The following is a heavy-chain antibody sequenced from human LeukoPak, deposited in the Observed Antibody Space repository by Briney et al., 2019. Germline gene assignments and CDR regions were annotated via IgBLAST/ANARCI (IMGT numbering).Heavy chain of an antibody. J-gene: IGHJ6*02. CDR3: ARSFCTSVSCPKGHYYYVMDV. V-gene: IGHV3-21*01. D-gene: IGHD2-8*02. CDR1: GFTFSRYA. Sequence: GGSLRLFCAASGFTFSRYAMNWGRQAPEKGLEWVSYISTGGDNTFYADSLKGRFTVSRDNAKNSLFLQMDSLRAEDTAVYYCARSFCTSVSCPKGHYYYVMDVWGQGTTVTVSS. CDR2: ISTGGDNT.